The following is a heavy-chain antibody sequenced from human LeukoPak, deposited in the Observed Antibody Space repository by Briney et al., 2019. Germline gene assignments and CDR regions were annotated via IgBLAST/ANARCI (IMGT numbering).Heavy chain of an antibody. CDR3: ARGLNYDFWSGYYFDY. J-gene: IGHJ4*02. D-gene: IGHD3-3*01. V-gene: IGHV4-34*01. CDR1: GGSISSYY. CDR2: INHSGST. Sequence: SETLSLTCTASGGSISSYYWSWIRQPPGKGLEWIGEINHSGSTNYNPSLKSRVTISVDTSKNQFSLKLSSVTAADTAVYYCARGLNYDFWSGYYFDYWGQGTLVTVSS.